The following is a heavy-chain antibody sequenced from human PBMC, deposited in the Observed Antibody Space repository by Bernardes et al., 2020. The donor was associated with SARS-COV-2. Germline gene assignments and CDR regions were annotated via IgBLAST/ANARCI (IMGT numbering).Heavy chain of an antibody. J-gene: IGHJ6*02. CDR1: GFTFSSYG. Sequence: GGSLRLSCAASGFTFSSYGMHWVRQAPGKGLEWVAVIWYDGSNKYYADSVKGRFTISRDNSKNTLYLQMNSLRAEDTAVYYCARGGQITMVYNSAGYYYYGMDVWGQGTTVTVSS. D-gene: IGHD3-10*01. V-gene: IGHV3-33*01. CDR2: IWYDGSNK. CDR3: ARGGQITMVYNSAGYYYYGMDV.